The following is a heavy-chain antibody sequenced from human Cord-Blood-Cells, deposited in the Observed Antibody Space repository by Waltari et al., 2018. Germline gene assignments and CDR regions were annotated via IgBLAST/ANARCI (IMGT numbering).Heavy chain of an antibody. Sequence: QVQLQESGPGLVKPSETLSLTCAVSGYSISSGYYWGWIRQPPGKGLEWIGSIYHSGSTYYNPSLKSRFTISVDTSKNQFSLKLSSVTAADTAVYYCARAGEHYYYYGMDVWGQGTTVTVSS. CDR3: ARAGEHYYYYGMDV. V-gene: IGHV4-38-2*01. CDR2: IYHSGST. CDR1: GYSISSGYY. J-gene: IGHJ6*02. D-gene: IGHD7-27*01.